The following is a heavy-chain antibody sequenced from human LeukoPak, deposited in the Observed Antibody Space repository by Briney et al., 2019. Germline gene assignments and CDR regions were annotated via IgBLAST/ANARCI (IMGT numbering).Heavy chain of an antibody. CDR3: ARGVPRDY. D-gene: IGHD5/OR15-5a*01. CDR2: ISNSGYTI. CDR1: GFTFSSYD. J-gene: IGHJ4*02. Sequence: PGGSLRLSCAVSGFTFSSYDMNWVRQAPGKGLEWVSYISNSGYTIYYADSVKGRFTISRDNAKNSLYLQMNSLRAEDTAVYYCARGVPRDYWGQGTLVTVSS. V-gene: IGHV3-48*03.